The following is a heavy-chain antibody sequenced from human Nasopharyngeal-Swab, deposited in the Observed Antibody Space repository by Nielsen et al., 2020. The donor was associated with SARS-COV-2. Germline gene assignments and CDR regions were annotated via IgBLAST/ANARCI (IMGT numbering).Heavy chain of an antibody. CDR1: GDSIAYSTFY. J-gene: IGHJ4*02. CDR2: IYYNGNT. CDR3: VRSSSLYYFDY. Sequence: SETLSLTCTVSGDSIAYSTFYWGWIRQPPGKGLEWMGNIYYNGNTYQNQSLKSRLTISVDKSKNQFSLQLSSVTAADTAVYYCVRSSSLYYFDYWAQVTQVTVSS. V-gene: IGHV4-39*01. D-gene: IGHD6-6*01.